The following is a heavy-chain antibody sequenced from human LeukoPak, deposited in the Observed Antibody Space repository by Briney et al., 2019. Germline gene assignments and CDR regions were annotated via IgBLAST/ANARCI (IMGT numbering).Heavy chain of an antibody. D-gene: IGHD1-26*01. V-gene: IGHV1-2*02. Sequence: ASVKVSCKAFGYTFIGYGISWVRQAPGQGLEWMGWINPNSGGTNYAQKLQGRVTMTRDTSISTAYMELSRLRSDDTAVYYCARGDSGSSLRGAFDIWGQGTMVTVSS. CDR2: INPNSGGT. J-gene: IGHJ3*02. CDR3: ARGDSGSSLRGAFDI. CDR1: GYTFIGYG.